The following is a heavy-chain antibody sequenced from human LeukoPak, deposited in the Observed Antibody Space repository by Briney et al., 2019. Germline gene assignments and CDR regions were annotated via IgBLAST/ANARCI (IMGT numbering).Heavy chain of an antibody. Sequence: GGSLRLSCAASGFTFSSYSMNWVRQAPGKGLEWVSYISSSSSTIYYADSVKGRFTISRDNAKNSLYLQMNSLRAEDTAVYYCARSPIAVAGHYFDYWGQGTLVTVSS. J-gene: IGHJ4*02. CDR1: GFTFSSYS. D-gene: IGHD6-19*01. CDR2: ISSSSSTI. CDR3: ARSPIAVAGHYFDY. V-gene: IGHV3-48*04.